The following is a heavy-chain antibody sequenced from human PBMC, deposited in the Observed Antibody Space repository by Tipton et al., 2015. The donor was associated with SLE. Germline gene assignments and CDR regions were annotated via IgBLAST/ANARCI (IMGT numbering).Heavy chain of an antibody. CDR1: GFTFSSYV. Sequence: SLRLSCAASGFTFSSYVMSWVRQAPGKGLEWVASVWNDGSAKYYADSVKGRFAISRDNFKNTLYLEMSSLRAVDTAVYFCAKDFGITGAIGPDSWGQGTLVTVSS. D-gene: IGHD1-14*01. V-gene: IGHV3-33*06. CDR3: AKDFGITGAIGPDS. CDR2: VWNDGSAK. J-gene: IGHJ5*01.